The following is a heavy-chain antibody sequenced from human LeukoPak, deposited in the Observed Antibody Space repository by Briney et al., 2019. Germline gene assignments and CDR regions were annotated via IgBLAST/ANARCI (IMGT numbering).Heavy chain of an antibody. Sequence: ASVKVSCKVSGYTLTQLSMHWVRQAPGKALEWMGGFDPEDGETIHAQKFQGRVTMTEDTSKDTAYMELSSLTSEDTALYYCATATHIVTGSFDLWGRGTLVTVSS. J-gene: IGHJ2*01. V-gene: IGHV1-24*01. CDR1: GYTLTQLS. D-gene: IGHD2-21*01. CDR3: ATATHIVTGSFDL. CDR2: FDPEDGET.